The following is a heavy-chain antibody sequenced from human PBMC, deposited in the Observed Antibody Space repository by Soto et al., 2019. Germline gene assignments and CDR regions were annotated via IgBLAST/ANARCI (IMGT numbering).Heavy chain of an antibody. Sequence: EVQLVESGGGSVQPGESLRLSCAASGFSFRDYDMHWVRQRKGKGREWFSALGAARDPYYVGSVKGRFSVSRDNAQNSLFLQMNNLRVDDTAVYFCARAYLGRLPRRADYYYAMDVWGRGTTVTVSS. CDR3: ARAYLGRLPRRADYYYAMDV. D-gene: IGHD1-26*01. V-gene: IGHV3-13*05. J-gene: IGHJ6*02. CDR2: LGAARDP. CDR1: GFSFRDYD.